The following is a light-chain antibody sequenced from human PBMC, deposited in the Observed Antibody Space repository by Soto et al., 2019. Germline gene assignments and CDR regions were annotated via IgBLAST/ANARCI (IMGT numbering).Light chain of an antibody. Sequence: EIVLTQSPVTLSLSPGERATLSCRASQSVSSSYLAWYQQKPGQAPRLLIYGASRRATGIPDRFSGSGSGTDFTLTISSLEPEDFAVYYCQQCYNWPQWTFGQGTKVDIK. CDR2: GAS. CDR1: QSVSSSY. V-gene: IGKV3D-20*02. J-gene: IGKJ1*01. CDR3: QQCYNWPQWT.